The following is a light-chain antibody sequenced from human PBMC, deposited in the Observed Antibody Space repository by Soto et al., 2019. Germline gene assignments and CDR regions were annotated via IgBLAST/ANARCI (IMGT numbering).Light chain of an antibody. CDR1: SSDIGGHHF. V-gene: IGLV2-11*01. Sequence: QSVLTQPASVSGSPGQSITISCTGTSSDIGGHHFVSWYQQHPGKAPKLMIYDVSKRPSGVPDRFSGSKSGNTASLTISGLQAEDEADYYCCSYAGSYTYVFGTGTKVTVL. CDR3: CSYAGSYTYV. CDR2: DVS. J-gene: IGLJ1*01.